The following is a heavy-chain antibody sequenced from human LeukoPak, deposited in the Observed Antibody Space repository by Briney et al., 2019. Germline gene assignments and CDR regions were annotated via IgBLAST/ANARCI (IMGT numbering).Heavy chain of an antibody. CDR2: ISRSISYI. V-gene: IGHV3-21*01. D-gene: IGHD6-13*01. J-gene: IGHJ5*02. Sequence: PGGSLRLSCAASGFTFSSYSMNWVRQAPGKGVEWVSSISRSISYIYYADSVKGRFTISRDHAKNSLYLQMNSLRAEDTAVYYCARGGYSSSWYPPPWFDPWGQGTLVTVSS. CDR3: ARGGYSSSWYPPPWFDP. CDR1: GFTFSSYS.